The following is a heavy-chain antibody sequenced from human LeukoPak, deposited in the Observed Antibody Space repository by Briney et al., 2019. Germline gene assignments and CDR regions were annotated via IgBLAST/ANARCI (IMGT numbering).Heavy chain of an antibody. V-gene: IGHV1-18*01. D-gene: IGHD6-6*01. J-gene: IGHJ3*02. Sequence: VSVKVSCKASGYTFTSYGISWVRQAPGQGLEWMGWISAYNGNTNYAQKLQGRVTMTTDTSTSTAYMELRSLRSDDTAVYYCARDRKQLARGDAFDIWGQGTMVTVSS. CDR3: ARDRKQLARGDAFDI. CDR2: ISAYNGNT. CDR1: GYTFTSYG.